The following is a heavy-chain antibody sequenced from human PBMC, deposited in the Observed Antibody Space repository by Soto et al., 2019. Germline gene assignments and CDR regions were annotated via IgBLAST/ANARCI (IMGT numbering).Heavy chain of an antibody. Sequence: LSLTCSVSGGSISNYYWSWIRQSAGKGLEWIGRIYPGGSTNYNPSLKSRVTMSVGTSKNQVSLRLTSVTAADTAVYYCARASVGPPGGGSWIMPFDFWGQGTRVTVSS. D-gene: IGHD2-15*01. CDR3: ARASVGPPGGGSWIMPFDF. CDR2: IYPGGST. J-gene: IGHJ4*02. CDR1: GGSISNYY. V-gene: IGHV4-4*07.